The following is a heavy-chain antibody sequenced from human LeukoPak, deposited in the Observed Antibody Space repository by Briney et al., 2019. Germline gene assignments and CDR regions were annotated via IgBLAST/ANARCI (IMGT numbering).Heavy chain of an antibody. J-gene: IGHJ3*02. CDR2: IRYDGSNK. V-gene: IGHV3-30*02. Sequence: SCKASGGTFSSYGMHWVRQAPGKGLEWVAFIRYDGSNKYYADSVKGRFTISRDNSKNTLYLQMNSLRAEDTAVYYCAKDKSGYSSTFDIWGQGTMVTVSS. D-gene: IGHD6-13*01. CDR3: AKDKSGYSSTFDI. CDR1: GGTFSSYG.